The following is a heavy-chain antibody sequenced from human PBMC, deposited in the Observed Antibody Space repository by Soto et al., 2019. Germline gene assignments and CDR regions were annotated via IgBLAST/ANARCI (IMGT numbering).Heavy chain of an antibody. V-gene: IGHV3-64D*06. D-gene: IGHD3-16*01. CDR1: GFIFSEST. CDR3: VKQEHGLDGVDLDY. CDR2: VSTSGRST. J-gene: IGHJ4*02. Sequence: GGSLRLSCSASGFIFSESTIYWVRQVPGKGLEAISAVSTSGRSTYYADSVKDRFTISRDNSKNTLFLQMGSLRPEDTAIYYCVKQEHGLDGVDLDYWGQGTQVTVSS.